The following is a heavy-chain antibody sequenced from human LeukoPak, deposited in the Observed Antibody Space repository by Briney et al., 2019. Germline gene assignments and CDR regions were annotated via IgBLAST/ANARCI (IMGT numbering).Heavy chain of an antibody. D-gene: IGHD3-22*01. CDR1: GYTFSSYS. V-gene: IGHV3-21*01. Sequence: GGPLSLLCAPSGYTFSSYSMNWPRQAPGEGLECVSHISSSRSYIFYADSERGRFTISRDNANNSLYLQMNSLRAEDTAVYYCARGLYYYDSSGYNYWGQGTLVTVSS. CDR3: ARGLYYYDSSGYNY. CDR2: ISSSRSYI. J-gene: IGHJ4*02.